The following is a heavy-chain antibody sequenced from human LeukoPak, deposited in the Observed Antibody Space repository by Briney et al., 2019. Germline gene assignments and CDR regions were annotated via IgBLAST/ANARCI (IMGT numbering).Heavy chain of an antibody. D-gene: IGHD3-10*01. CDR2: ISSSGSTI. V-gene: IGHV3-48*03. J-gene: IGHJ5*02. Sequence: PGGSLRLSCAASGFTFSSYEMNWVRQAPGKGLEWVSYISSSGSTIYYADSVKGRFTISRDNSKNTLYLQMNSLRAEDTAVYYCARDHGGSGSSWGQGTLVTVSS. CDR3: ARDHGGSGSS. CDR1: GFTFSSYE.